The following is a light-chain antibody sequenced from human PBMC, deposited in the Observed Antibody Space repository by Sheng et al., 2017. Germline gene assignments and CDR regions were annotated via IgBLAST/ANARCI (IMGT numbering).Light chain of an antibody. V-gene: IGKV3-20*01. CDR3: LQYGVSLYS. Sequence: EIVLTQSPATLSLSPGERATLSCRASQSVSSYLAWYQQKPGQAPRLLIYGASRRATGIPDRFSGSGSGTDFTLTISRLEPEDFAVYYCLQYGVSLYSFGQGTKLEIK. CDR2: GAS. CDR1: QSVSSY. J-gene: IGKJ2*01.